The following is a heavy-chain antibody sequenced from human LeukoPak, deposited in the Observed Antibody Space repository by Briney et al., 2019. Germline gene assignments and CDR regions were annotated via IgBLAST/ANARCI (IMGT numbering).Heavy chain of an antibody. CDR1: GFRFSTYA. Sequence: GSLKLSCAASGFRFSTYAMSWVRQAPGKGLEWISGISSSSTDTHYAESVKGRFRVSRDNSKTTLYLQMNSLRAEDTAVYYCASGTYRLGDYWGQGVLVAVSS. J-gene: IGHJ4*02. D-gene: IGHD3-10*01. CDR2: ISSSSTDT. CDR3: ASGTYRLGDY. V-gene: IGHV3-23*01.